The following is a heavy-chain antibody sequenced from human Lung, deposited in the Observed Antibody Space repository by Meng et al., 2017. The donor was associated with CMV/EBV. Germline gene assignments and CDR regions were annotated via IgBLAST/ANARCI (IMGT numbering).Heavy chain of an antibody. J-gene: IGHJ4*02. D-gene: IGHD1-26*01. CDR3: AGHLLAVGAY. CDR1: GFTFSSYA. Sequence: SFAASGFTFSSYAMHWVRQAPGKGLQWVAVISFDGNNKDYVDTVKGRFTISRDNSKNTLFLQMNGLRPEDTAVYYCAGHLLAVGAYWGQGTLVTVSS. CDR2: ISFDGNNK. V-gene: IGHV3-30*04.